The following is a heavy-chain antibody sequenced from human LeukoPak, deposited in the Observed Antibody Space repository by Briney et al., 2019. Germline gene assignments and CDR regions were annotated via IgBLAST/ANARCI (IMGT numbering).Heavy chain of an antibody. Sequence: PGGSLRLSCAASGFIVSSNYMSWVRQAPGKGLEWVSVIYSGGSTYYSDSVTGRFTISRDNSKNTRYLRMKSLRAEDTAIYSCAKFGGYYDRSARGAPEFDYWGQGTLVTVSS. J-gene: IGHJ4*02. CDR2: IYSGGST. CDR1: GFIVSSNY. CDR3: AKFGGYYDRSARGAPEFDY. D-gene: IGHD3-22*01. V-gene: IGHV3-53*01.